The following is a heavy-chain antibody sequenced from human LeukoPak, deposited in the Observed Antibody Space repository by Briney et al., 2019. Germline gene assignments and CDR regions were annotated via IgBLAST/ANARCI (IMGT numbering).Heavy chain of an antibody. V-gene: IGHV3-30*19. CDR3: ARDMSPWYSSGWYRFDYFDY. CDR2: ISYDGSNK. J-gene: IGHJ4*02. D-gene: IGHD6-19*01. CDR1: GFTFSSYG. Sequence: PGRSLRLSCAASGFTFSSYGMHWVRQAPGKGLEWVAVISYDGSNKYYADSVKGRFTISRDNSKNTLYLQMNSLRAEDTAVYYCARDMSPWYSSGWYRFDYFDYWGQGTLVTVSS.